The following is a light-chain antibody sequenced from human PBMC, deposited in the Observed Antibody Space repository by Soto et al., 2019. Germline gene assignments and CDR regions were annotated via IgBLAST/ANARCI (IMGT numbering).Light chain of an antibody. CDR3: CSYAGSSTSWV. Sequence: QSALTQPPSASGSPGQSVAISCTGTSSDVGGYNYVSWYQQHPGKAPKLMIYEVNKRPSGVPDRFSGSKSGNTASLTISGLQAEDEADYYCCSYAGSSTSWVFGGGTKVTVL. J-gene: IGLJ3*02. CDR2: EVN. CDR1: SSDVGGYNY. V-gene: IGLV2-8*01.